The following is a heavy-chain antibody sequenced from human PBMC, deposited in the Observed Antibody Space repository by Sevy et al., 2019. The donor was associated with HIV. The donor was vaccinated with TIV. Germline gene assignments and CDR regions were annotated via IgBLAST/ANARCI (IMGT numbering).Heavy chain of an antibody. J-gene: IGHJ6*02. CDR3: ARSAYYYGSGSYIPRNYYYYGMDV. Sequence: GGSLRLSCAASGFTFSSYGMSWVRQAPGKGLEWVAGITDSGGTTYYADSVKGRFTISRDNSKNTLYLQMNSLRAEDTAVYYCARSAYYYGSGSYIPRNYYYYGMDVWGQGTTVTVSS. CDR2: ITDSGGTT. CDR1: GFTFSSYG. V-gene: IGHV3-23*01. D-gene: IGHD3-10*01.